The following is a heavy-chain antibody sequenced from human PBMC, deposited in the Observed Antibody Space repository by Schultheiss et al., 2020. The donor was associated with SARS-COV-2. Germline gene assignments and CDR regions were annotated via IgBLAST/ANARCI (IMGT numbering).Heavy chain of an antibody. D-gene: IGHD2-15*01. Sequence: ASVKVSCKASGYTFTGYYMHWVRQAPGQGLEWMGWINPNSGGTNYAQKLQGRVTMTTDTSTSTAYMELRSLRSDDTAVYYCARGGYCSGGSCYYYGMDVWGQGTTVTVSS. CDR1: GYTFTGYY. CDR2: INPNSGGT. V-gene: IGHV1-2*02. CDR3: ARGGYCSGGSCYYYGMDV. J-gene: IGHJ6*02.